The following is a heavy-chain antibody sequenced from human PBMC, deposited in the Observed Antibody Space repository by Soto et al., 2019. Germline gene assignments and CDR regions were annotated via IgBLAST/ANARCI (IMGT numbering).Heavy chain of an antibody. D-gene: IGHD6-13*01. CDR2: INPNSGGT. CDR1: GYTFTGYY. Sequence: QVQLVQSGAEVKKPGASVKVSCKASGYTFTGYYMHWVRQAPGQGLEWMGWINPNSGGTNYAQKFQGWVTMTRDTSISTAYMELSRLRSDDTAGYYCARVAAAGTALFDYWGQGTLVTVSS. CDR3: ARVAAAGTALFDY. V-gene: IGHV1-2*04. J-gene: IGHJ4*02.